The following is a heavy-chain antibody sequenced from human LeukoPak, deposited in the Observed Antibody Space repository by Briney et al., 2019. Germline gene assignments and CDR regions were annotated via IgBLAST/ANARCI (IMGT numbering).Heavy chain of an antibody. V-gene: IGHV4-30-4*08. Sequence: PSQTLSLTYSVSGGSISSGDYYWSWIRQPPGKGLEWIGYIYYSGSTYYNPSLKSRVTISVDTSKNQFSLKLSSVTAADTAVYYCARETIVRGVDYWGQGTLVTVSS. CDR3: ARETIVRGVDY. D-gene: IGHD3-10*01. CDR2: IYYSGST. J-gene: IGHJ4*02. CDR1: GGSISSGDYY.